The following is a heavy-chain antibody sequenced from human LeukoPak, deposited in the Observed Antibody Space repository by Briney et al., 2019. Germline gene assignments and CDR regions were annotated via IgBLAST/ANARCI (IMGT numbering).Heavy chain of an antibody. D-gene: IGHD2-2*01. CDR3: ARHPRNIVVPAAIDY. Sequence: GESLKISCKGSGYSFTNYWIGWVRQLPGKGLEWMGIIYPGDSDIRYSPSFQGQVTISADESISTAYLQWSSLKASDTAMYYCARHPRNIVVPAAIDYWGQGTLVTVSS. V-gene: IGHV5-51*01. J-gene: IGHJ4*02. CDR1: GYSFTNYW. CDR2: IYPGDSDI.